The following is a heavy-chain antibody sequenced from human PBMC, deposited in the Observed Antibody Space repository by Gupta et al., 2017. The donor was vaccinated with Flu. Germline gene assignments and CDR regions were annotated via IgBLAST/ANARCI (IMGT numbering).Heavy chain of an antibody. J-gene: IGHJ4*02. CDR1: GGSCSGYC. V-gene: IGHV4-34*01. D-gene: IGHD6-19*01. CDR3: AKGGRAVAGTADY. CDR2: SNHSGST. Sequence: QVQLQHWGAGLLKPSDTLSITCAVYGGSCSGYCWSWIRQPPGKGLEWIGESNHSGSTNYNPSLKSRDTISVDTTKNQFSLKLRSVTAADTAVYYCAKGGRAVAGTADYWGQGTLVTVSS.